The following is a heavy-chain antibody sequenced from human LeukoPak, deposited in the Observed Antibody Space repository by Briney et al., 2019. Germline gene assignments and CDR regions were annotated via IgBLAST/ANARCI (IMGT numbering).Heavy chain of an antibody. CDR1: GGTFSSHA. D-gene: IGHD3-10*01. CDR2: IINIFETA. V-gene: IGHV1-69*06. J-gene: IGHJ4*02. Sequence: SVKVSCTASGGTFSSHAISWVRQAPGQGLEWMGGIINIFETANYAQKFQDRVTITADRSTSTAYMELSRLRSEDTAVYYCARGGGSGSYNFDYWGQGTLVTVSS. CDR3: ARGGGSGSYNFDY.